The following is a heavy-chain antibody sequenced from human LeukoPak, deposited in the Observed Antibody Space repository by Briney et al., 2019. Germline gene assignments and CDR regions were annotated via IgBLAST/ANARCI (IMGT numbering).Heavy chain of an antibody. J-gene: IGHJ4*02. Sequence: ETLSLTCTVSGGSISSSSYYWGWIRQPPGKGLEWVSAISGSGGSTYYADSVKGRFTISRDNSKNTLYLQMNSLRAEDTAVYYCAKGWRDSSSWYVFEYFDYWGQGTLVTVSS. CDR2: ISGSGGST. CDR3: AKGWRDSSSWYVFEYFDY. CDR1: GGSISSSSYY. V-gene: IGHV3-23*01. D-gene: IGHD6-13*01.